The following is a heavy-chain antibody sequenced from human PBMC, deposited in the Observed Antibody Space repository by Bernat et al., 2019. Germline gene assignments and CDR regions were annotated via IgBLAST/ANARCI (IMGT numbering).Heavy chain of an antibody. CDR3: ARDPDGDYDFDY. CDR1: GFTFSSYG. CDR2: ISSSSTVI. V-gene: IGHV3-48*01. D-gene: IGHD4-17*01. J-gene: IGHJ4*02. Sequence: VQLVESGGGVVQPGRSLRLSCAASGFTFSSYGMTWVRQAPGKGLEWVSHISSSSTVISYADSVKGRFTISRDNAKNSLYLQMNSLRAEDTAIYYCARDPDGDYDFDYWGQGTLVTVSS.